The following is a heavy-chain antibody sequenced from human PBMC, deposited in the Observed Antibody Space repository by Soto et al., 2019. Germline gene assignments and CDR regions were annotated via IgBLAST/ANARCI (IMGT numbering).Heavy chain of an antibody. D-gene: IGHD3-10*01. J-gene: IGHJ6*02. CDR1: GFTFSSYA. Sequence: PGGSLRLSCAASGFTFSSYAMSWVRQAPGKGLEWVSAISGSGGSTYYADYVKGRFTISRDNSKNTLYLQMNSLRAEDTAVYYCAKYVGDERDGSGWAAHYYYGMDVWGQGTTVTVSS. CDR2: ISGSGGST. CDR3: AKYVGDERDGSGWAAHYYYGMDV. V-gene: IGHV3-23*01.